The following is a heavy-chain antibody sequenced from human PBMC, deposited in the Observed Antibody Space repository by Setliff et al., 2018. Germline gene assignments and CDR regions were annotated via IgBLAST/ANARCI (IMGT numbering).Heavy chain of an antibody. CDR2: TIPIFGTT. CDR3: AREGVDTRSSTDYRYYMDV. J-gene: IGHJ6*03. CDR1: GGAFTSHG. D-gene: IGHD5-18*01. V-gene: IGHV1-69*05. Sequence: SVKVSCKVSGGAFTSHGVSWVRQAPGQGLEWMGGTIPIFGTTDYAQKFRGRVTIITDESTSTAYMELSSLRFEDTAVYYCAREGVDTRSSTDYRYYMDVWGKGTTVTVSS.